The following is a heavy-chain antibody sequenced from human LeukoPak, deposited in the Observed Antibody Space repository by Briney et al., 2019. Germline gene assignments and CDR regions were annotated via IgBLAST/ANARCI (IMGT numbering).Heavy chain of an antibody. V-gene: IGHV3-30*04. CDR1: GFTFSSYA. J-gene: IGHJ3*02. CDR2: ISYDGSNK. D-gene: IGHD2-2*01. CDR3: ARVSRKYQLDAFGI. Sequence: GRSLRLSCAASGFTFSSYAMHWVRQAPGKGLEWVAVISYDGSNKYYADSVKGRFTISRDNSKNTLYLQMNSLRAEDTAVYYCARVSRKYQLDAFGIWGQGTMVTVSS.